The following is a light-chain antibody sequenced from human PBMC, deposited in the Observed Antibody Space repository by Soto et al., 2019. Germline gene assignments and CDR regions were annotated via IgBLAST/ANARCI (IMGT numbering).Light chain of an antibody. V-gene: IGKV3-11*01. CDR1: QSVSSY. CDR3: QNRSNWPPYT. J-gene: IGKJ2*01. CDR2: DAS. Sequence: EIVLTQSPATLSLSPGERATLSCRASQSVSSYLAWYQQKPGQAPRRLIYDASNRATGIPARFIGSGSGTDFSLTISILGPEDCAVYYCQNRSNWPPYTFGQGTKLEIK.